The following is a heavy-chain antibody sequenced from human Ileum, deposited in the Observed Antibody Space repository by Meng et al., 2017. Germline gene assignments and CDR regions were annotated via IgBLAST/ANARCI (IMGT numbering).Heavy chain of an antibody. D-gene: IGHD6-13*01. CDR1: GSLLGISGLG. CDR2: SYWHDDK. CDR3: THRLVYSSNYSVGWFDP. Sequence: QLTSKVSGPKPVQTTQNPTPTLTLPGSLLGISGLGVGWGRHSPGQAPECLALSYWHDDKRYNPSLKNRLTITKDISKNHVVLTMTNMHIDVTATYYATHRLVYSSNYSVGWFDPWGQGTLVTVSS. V-gene: IGHV2-5*01. J-gene: IGHJ5*02.